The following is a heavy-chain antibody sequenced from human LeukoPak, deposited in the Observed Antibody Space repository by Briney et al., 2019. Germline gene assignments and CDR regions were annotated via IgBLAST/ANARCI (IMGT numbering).Heavy chain of an antibody. J-gene: IGHJ4*02. Sequence: PGGSLRLSCAASGFAVSSNYMSWVRQAPGKGLEWVSGISGSGGSTNHADSVKGRFSISRDNSKNTLYLQMNSLRAEDTAVYYCAKRDIVTTAYYFDYWGQGTLVTVSS. CDR1: GFAVSSNY. CDR3: AKRDIVTTAYYFDY. V-gene: IGHV3-23*01. CDR2: ISGSGGST. D-gene: IGHD5-12*01.